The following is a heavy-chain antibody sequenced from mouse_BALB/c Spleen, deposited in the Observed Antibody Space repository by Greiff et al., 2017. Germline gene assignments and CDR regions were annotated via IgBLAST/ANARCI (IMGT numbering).Heavy chain of an antibody. CDR3: ARRDYYGSGAY. CDR1: GFTFSSFG. J-gene: IGHJ3*01. CDR2: ISSGSSTI. V-gene: IGHV5-17*02. D-gene: IGHD1-1*01. Sequence: EVKLMESGGGLVQPGGSRKLSCAASGFTFSSFGMHWVRQSPEKGLEWVAYISSGSSTIYYADTVKGRFTISRDNPKNTLFLQMTSLRSEDTAMYYCARRDYYGSGAYWGQGTLVTVSA.